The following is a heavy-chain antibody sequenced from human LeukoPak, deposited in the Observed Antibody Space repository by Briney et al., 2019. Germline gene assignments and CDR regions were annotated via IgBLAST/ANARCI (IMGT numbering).Heavy chain of an antibody. CDR2: IIPIFGTV. Sequence: GASVKVSCKASGGTFSSYAISWVRQAPGQGIEWMGRIIPIFGTVKYAQKFQGRVTITTDESTSTAYMELSSLRSEDTAVYYCAREGIAAAGTVLWFDPWGQGTLVTVSS. V-gene: IGHV1-69*05. D-gene: IGHD6-13*01. CDR1: GGTFSSYA. CDR3: AREGIAAAGTVLWFDP. J-gene: IGHJ5*02.